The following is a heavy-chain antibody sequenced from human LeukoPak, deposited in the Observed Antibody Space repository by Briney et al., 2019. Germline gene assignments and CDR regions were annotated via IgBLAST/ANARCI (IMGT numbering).Heavy chain of an antibody. CDR3: ARRSGSYLGAHRHFDY. D-gene: IGHD1-26*01. Sequence: GGSLRLSCAASGFTFSSYSMNWVRQAPGKGLEWVSYISSSSGTIYYADSVKGRFTISRDNAKNSLYLQMNSLRAEDTAVYYCARRSGSYLGAHRHFDYWGQGTLVTVSS. J-gene: IGHJ4*02. CDR1: GFTFSSYS. CDR2: ISSSSGTI. V-gene: IGHV3-48*01.